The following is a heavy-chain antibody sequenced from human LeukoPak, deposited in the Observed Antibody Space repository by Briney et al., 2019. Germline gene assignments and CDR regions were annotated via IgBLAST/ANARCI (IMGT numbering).Heavy chain of an antibody. D-gene: IGHD2-21*02. V-gene: IGHV4-39*01. CDR2: FHYSGST. Sequence: SETLSLTCTVSGGSISSSYYYWGWIRQPPGKGLEWIGSFHYSGSTYYNPSLKSRVTISGDTSKNQFSLKLRSVTAADTAVYYCASLVVVVVTASEIDYWGQGTLVTVSS. CDR3: ASLVVVVVTASEIDY. CDR1: GGSISSSYYY. J-gene: IGHJ4*02.